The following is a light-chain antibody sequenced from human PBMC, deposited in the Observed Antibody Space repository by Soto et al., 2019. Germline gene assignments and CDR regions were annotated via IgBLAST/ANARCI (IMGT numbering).Light chain of an antibody. CDR1: SSDFGGFNH. CDR2: EVT. CDR3: NSQTSSGIRV. V-gene: IGLV2-14*01. J-gene: IGLJ1*01. Sequence: QSALTQPASVSGSPGQSITISCTGTSSDFGGFNHVSWYQHHPGKAPKLIIYEVTYRPSGVSNRFSGSKSGYTAFLTISGLQAEDEADYYCNSQTSSGIRVFGTGTKLTVL.